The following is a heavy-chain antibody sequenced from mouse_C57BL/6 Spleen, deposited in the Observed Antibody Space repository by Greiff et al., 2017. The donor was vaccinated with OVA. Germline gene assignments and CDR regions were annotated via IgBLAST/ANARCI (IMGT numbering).Heavy chain of an antibody. CDR1: GYTFTSYW. D-gene: IGHD1-1*01. Sequence: QVQLKQPGAELVKPGASVKMSCKASGYTFTSYWITWVKQRPGQGLEWIGDIYPGSGSTNYNEKFKSKATLTVDTSSSTAYMQLSSLTSEDSAVYYCARRAYYYGSFDYWGQGTTLTVSS. CDR3: ARRAYYYGSFDY. J-gene: IGHJ2*01. V-gene: IGHV1-55*01. CDR2: IYPGSGST.